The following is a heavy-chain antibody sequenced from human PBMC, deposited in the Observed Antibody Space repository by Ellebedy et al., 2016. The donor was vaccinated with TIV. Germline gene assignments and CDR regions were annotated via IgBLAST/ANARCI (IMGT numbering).Heavy chain of an antibody. D-gene: IGHD3-9*01. CDR3: ARDLTGYAMDY. CDR1: GFTFSSHA. CDR2: INADSRAM. J-gene: IGHJ4*02. Sequence: GGSLRLSXAASGFTFSSHAMDWVRQAPGKGLEWVSYINADSRAMYYADSVKGRFIISRDNAKNSIYLQMNSLRADDTAVYYCARDLTGYAMDYWGQGALITVSS. V-gene: IGHV3-48*04.